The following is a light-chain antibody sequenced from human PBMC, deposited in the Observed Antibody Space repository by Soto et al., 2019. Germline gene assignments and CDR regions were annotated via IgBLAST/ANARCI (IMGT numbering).Light chain of an antibody. J-gene: IGKJ5*01. CDR2: GAS. Sequence: EIVMTQSPATLSVSPGERATLSRRASQSVSSNLAWYQQKPGQAPRLLIYGASTRATGIPARFSGSGSGTEFTLTISRLQSEDFAVYYCQQYNNWPPVTFGQGTRLEIK. CDR3: QQYNNWPPVT. CDR1: QSVSSN. V-gene: IGKV3-15*01.